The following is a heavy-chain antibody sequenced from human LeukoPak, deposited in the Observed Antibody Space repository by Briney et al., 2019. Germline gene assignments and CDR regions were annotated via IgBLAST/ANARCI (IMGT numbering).Heavy chain of an antibody. D-gene: IGHD1-26*01. V-gene: IGHV3-30*04. CDR3: ARDRSLGGSHLDY. Sequence: PGGSLRLSCAASGFTFSSYAMHWVRQAPGKGLEWVAVISYDGSNKYYADSVKGRFTISRDNSKNTLYLQMNSLRAEDTAVYYCARDRSLGGSHLDYWGQGTLVTVSS. CDR2: ISYDGSNK. J-gene: IGHJ4*02. CDR1: GFTFSSYA.